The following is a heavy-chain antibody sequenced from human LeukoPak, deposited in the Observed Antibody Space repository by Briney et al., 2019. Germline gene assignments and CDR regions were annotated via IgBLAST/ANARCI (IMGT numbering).Heavy chain of an antibody. CDR1: GFTFSSYA. Sequence: GGSLRLSRAASGFTFSSYAMSLVRQAPGKGLEWVSAISGSGGSTYYADSVKGRFTLSRDNSKNTLYLQTNSLRADDTAVYYCARDWYDSSGFFDYWGQGTQVTVSS. CDR2: ISGSGGST. CDR3: ARDWYDSSGFFDY. V-gene: IGHV3-23*01. J-gene: IGHJ4*02. D-gene: IGHD3-22*01.